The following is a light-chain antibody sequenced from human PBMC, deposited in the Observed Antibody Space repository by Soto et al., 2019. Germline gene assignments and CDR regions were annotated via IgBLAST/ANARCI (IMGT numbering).Light chain of an antibody. CDR3: QQRSNWPST. CDR1: QSVSSY. J-gene: IGKJ4*01. Sequence: EIVLTQSPSTLSLSPGARATLSCRASQSVSSYLAWYQQKPGQAPRLLIYDASNRATGIPARFSGSGSGTDFTLTITSLEPEDFAVDYYQQRSNWPSTFGGGTKVEIK. V-gene: IGKV3-11*01. CDR2: DAS.